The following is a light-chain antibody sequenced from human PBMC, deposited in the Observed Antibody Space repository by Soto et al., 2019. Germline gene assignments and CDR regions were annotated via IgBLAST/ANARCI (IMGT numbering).Light chain of an antibody. V-gene: IGLV2-14*01. CDR2: EVS. CDR1: SSDVGGYNY. CDR3: SSYTSSSTPPYV. J-gene: IGLJ1*01. Sequence: QSVLTQPASVSGSPGQSITISCTGTSSDVGGYNYVSWYQQHPGKAPKLMIYEVSNRPSGVSTRFSGYKAGNTASLTISGLQAEDEADYYGSSYTSSSTPPYVFGTGTKLTVL.